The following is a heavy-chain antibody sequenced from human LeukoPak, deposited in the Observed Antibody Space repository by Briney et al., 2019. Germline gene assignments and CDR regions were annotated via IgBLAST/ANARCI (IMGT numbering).Heavy chain of an antibody. CDR1: GFTFSSYS. CDR2: ISSSSSYI. V-gene: IGHV3-21*01. CDR3: ARSIPGSSWAFDY. Sequence: GGSLRLSCAASGFTFSSYSMNWVRQAPGKGLEWVSSISSSSSYIYYADSVKGRFTISRDNAKNSLYLQMNSLRAEDTAVYYCARSIPGSSWAFDYWGQGTLVTVSS. J-gene: IGHJ4*02. D-gene: IGHD6-13*01.